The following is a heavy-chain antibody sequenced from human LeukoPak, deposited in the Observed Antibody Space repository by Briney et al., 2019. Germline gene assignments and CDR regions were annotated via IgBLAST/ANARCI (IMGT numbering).Heavy chain of an antibody. CDR1: GFTFSDYY. CDR2: IYYSGST. D-gene: IGHD2-2*01. V-gene: IGHV4-59*01. CDR3: ARAREYCSSTSCPYYFDY. J-gene: IGHJ4*02. Sequence: GSLRLSCAASGFTFSDYYMSWIRQPPGKGLEWIGYIYYSGSTNYNPSLKSRVTISVDTSKNQFSLKLSSVTAADTAVYYCARAREYCSSTSCPYYFDYWGQGTLVTVSS.